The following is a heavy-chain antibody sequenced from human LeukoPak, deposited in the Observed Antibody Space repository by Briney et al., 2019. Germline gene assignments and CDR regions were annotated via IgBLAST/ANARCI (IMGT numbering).Heavy chain of an antibody. CDR2: IKVDGSEK. J-gene: IGHJ4*02. D-gene: IGHD2-8*01. CDR3: ARMLVYDAGGEAFDC. V-gene: IGHV3-7*01. CDR1: GFTFSSYA. Sequence: GGSLRLSCAASGFTFSSYAMSWVRQAPGRGLEWVANIKVDGSEKYYVDSVKGRFTISRDNAKNSLYLQMNSLRVEDTAVYFCARMLVYDAGGEAFDCWGQGTQVTVSS.